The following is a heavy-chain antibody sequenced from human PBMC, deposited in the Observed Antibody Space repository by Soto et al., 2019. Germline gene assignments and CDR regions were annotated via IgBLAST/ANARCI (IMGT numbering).Heavy chain of an antibody. D-gene: IGHD3-3*01. Sequence: SETLSLTCTVSGGSISSYYWSWIRQPPGKGLEWNGYIYYSGSTNYNPSLKSRVTISVDTSKNQFSLKLSSVTAADTAVYYCARAAGSNDFWSGYYPFDYWGQGTLVTVSS. J-gene: IGHJ4*02. V-gene: IGHV4-59*01. CDR2: IYYSGST. CDR1: GGSISSYY. CDR3: ARAAGSNDFWSGYYPFDY.